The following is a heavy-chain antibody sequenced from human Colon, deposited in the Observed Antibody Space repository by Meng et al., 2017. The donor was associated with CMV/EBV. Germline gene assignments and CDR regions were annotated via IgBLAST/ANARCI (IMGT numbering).Heavy chain of an antibody. V-gene: IGHV3-66*02. D-gene: IGHD1-26*01. CDR3: ARSRVVGATGPDY. CDR1: GFSVSRNY. J-gene: IGHJ4*02. CDR2: IYDTGRT. Sequence: GGPLRLSCAASGFSVSRNYVSWVRQGPGVGLEWLSVIYDTGRTYYADSVKGRFTVSRDESKNTVFLQMNSLRPEDTAVYYCARSRVVGATGPDYWGQGTLVTVSS.